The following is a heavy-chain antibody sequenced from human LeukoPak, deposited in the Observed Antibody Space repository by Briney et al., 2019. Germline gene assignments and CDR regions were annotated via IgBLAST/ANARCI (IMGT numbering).Heavy chain of an antibody. CDR1: GGSISSYY. CDR2: IYYSGST. Sequence: SETLSLTCTASGGSISSYYWSWIRQPPGKGLEWIGYIYYSGSTNHNPSLKSRVTISVDTSKNQFSLKLSSVTAADTAVYYCARTDFGSVYYYDSSGYYGAFDIWGQGTMVTVSS. D-gene: IGHD3-22*01. V-gene: IGHV4-59*01. J-gene: IGHJ3*02. CDR3: ARTDFGSVYYYDSSGYYGAFDI.